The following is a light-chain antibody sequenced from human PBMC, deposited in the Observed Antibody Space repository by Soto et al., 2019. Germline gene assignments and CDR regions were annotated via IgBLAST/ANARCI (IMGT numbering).Light chain of an antibody. CDR3: LQHNTYPWT. Sequence: DIQMTHSPSSLSASVGDRVTITCRASQGIRNDLGWFRQKPGAAPERLIYAASTLESGVSSRFRGAGSGKEFTLTISSLRPEDFATYYCLQHNTYPWTFGLGTKVEIX. CDR2: AAS. V-gene: IGKV1-17*01. J-gene: IGKJ1*01. CDR1: QGIRND.